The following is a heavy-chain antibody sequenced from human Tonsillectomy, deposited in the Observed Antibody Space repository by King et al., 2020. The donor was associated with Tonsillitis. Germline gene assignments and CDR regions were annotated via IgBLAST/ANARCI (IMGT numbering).Heavy chain of an antibody. CDR3: ASAQDYFDL. CDR1: GHTFAYRY. V-gene: IGHV1-45*02. CDR2: ITPFNGHT. J-gene: IGHJ2*01. Sequence: QLVESGAEVKKTGSSVKVSCKASGHTFAYRYLHWGRQAPGQALEWMGWITPFNGHTNYAQKFQDRVTITRDTSMTTAYMELSSLRSGDTAMNYCASAQDYFDLWGRGTLVTVSS.